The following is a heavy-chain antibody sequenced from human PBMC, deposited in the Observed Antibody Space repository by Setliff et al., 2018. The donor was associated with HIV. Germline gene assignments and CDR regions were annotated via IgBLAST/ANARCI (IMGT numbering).Heavy chain of an antibody. CDR1: GGSISSGSYY. CDR3: ARTDWARTSYYYYYGMNV. D-gene: IGHD3-9*01. Sequence: SETLSLTCTVSGGSISSGSYYWSWIRQPAGKGLEWIGHIYTSGSTNYNPSLKSRATISVDTSKNQFSLKLSSVTAADTAVYYCARTDWARTSYYYYYGMNVWGQGTTVTVSS. J-gene: IGHJ6*02. CDR2: IYTSGST. V-gene: IGHV4-61*09.